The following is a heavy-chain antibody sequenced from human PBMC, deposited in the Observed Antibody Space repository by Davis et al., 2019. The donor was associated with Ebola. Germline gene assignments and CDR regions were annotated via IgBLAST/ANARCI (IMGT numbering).Heavy chain of an antibody. V-gene: IGHV3-53*01. J-gene: IGHJ4*02. CDR3: ARGGPGYSFFSTFDY. D-gene: IGHD5-18*01. CDR2: IYSGGST. CDR1: GFTVSSNY. Sequence: GESLKISCAASGFTVSSNYMSWVRQVPGKGLEWVSVIYSGGSTYYADSVKGRFTISRHNSKNTLYLQMNSLRAEDTAVYYCARGGPGYSFFSTFDYWGQGTLVTVSS.